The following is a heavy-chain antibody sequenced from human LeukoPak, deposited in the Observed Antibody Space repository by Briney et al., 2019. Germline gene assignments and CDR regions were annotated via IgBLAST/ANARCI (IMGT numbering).Heavy chain of an antibody. CDR2: ISGSGGST. Sequence: GGSLRLSCAASGFTFSRYAMSWVRQAPGKGLEWVSAISGSGGSTYYADSVKGRFTISRDNSKNTLYLQMNSLRAEDTAVYYCAKHPTTYSSGWYDLWNVGYYFDYWGQGTLVTVSS. J-gene: IGHJ4*02. V-gene: IGHV3-23*01. CDR1: GFTFSRYA. D-gene: IGHD6-19*01. CDR3: AKHPTTYSSGWYDLWNVGYYFDY.